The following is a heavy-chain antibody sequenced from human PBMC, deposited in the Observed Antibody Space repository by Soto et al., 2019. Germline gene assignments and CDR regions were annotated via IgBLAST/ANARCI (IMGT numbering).Heavy chain of an antibody. CDR2: IYWDDDK. Sequence: QITLKESGPTLVKPTETLTLTCTFSGFSLRTHGVGVGWIRQPPGTALEWLAFIYWDDDKRYSPSLKSRLTITKDTSKNQVVLTMTILDPVDTATYFCAHTDHYASGSQTYYFDYWGQGILVTVSS. CDR3: AHTDHYASGSQTYYFDY. J-gene: IGHJ4*02. D-gene: IGHD3-10*01. V-gene: IGHV2-5*02. CDR1: GFSLRTHGVG.